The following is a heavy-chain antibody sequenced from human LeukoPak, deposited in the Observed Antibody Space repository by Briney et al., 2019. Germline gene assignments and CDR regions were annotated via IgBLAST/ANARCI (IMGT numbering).Heavy chain of an antibody. D-gene: IGHD3-10*01. CDR2: INTDGTRT. V-gene: IGHV3-74*01. CDR3: AIPPLSGTGSSRPLAEMDV. J-gene: IGHJ6*02. Sequence: PGGSLRLSCAASGFSFSSYWMHWVRQAPGKGLVWVSHINTDGTRTSYADSVKGRFTISRDNAKNTLSLQMDSLGTEDTAVYYCAIPPLSGTGSSRPLAEMDVWGQGTTVTVSS. CDR1: GFSFSSYW.